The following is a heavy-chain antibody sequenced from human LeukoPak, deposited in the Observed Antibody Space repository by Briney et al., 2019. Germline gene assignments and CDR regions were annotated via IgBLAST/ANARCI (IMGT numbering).Heavy chain of an antibody. J-gene: IGHJ6*02. Sequence: SETLSLTCRASGGSIDSSNHYWAWIRQPPGKGLEWIATVYYRGSTYYNPSLRSRVTIAVDTSKNQFSLKVDSVTAADTAVFYCARQGDRWLQSGYFGMDVWGQGTTVTVSS. CDR3: ARQGDRWLQSGYFGMDV. CDR2: VYYRGST. D-gene: IGHD5-24*01. CDR1: GGSIDSSNHY. V-gene: IGHV4-39*01.